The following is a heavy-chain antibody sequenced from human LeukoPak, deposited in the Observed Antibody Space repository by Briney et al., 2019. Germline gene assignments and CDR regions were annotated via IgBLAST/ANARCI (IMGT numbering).Heavy chain of an antibody. CDR1: GFTFSDRY. CDR3: VALLRGIGY. V-gene: IGHV3-72*01. Sequence: GGSLRLSCAVSGFTFSDRYMDWVRQAPGKGLEWIGRSRNEGHSYSTDFAASVRGKAALSRDHSRDSLYLQINSLRTDDTAVYYCVALLRGIGYGGQGTLVTVSS. CDR2: SRNEGHSYST. D-gene: IGHD3-10*01. J-gene: IGHJ4*02.